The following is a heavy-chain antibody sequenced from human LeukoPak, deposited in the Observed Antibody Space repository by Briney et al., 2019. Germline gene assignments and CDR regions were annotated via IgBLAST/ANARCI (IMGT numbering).Heavy chain of an antibody. V-gene: IGHV1-24*01. D-gene: IGHD3-22*01. CDR3: ATGALWKNYDSSGQRH. Sequence: ASVKVSCKVSGYTLTELSMHWVRQAPGKGLEWIGGFDPEDGETIYAQKFQGRVTMTEDTSTDTAYMELSSLRSEDTAVYYCATGALWKNYDSSGQRHWGQGTLVTVSS. CDR1: GYTLTELS. CDR2: FDPEDGET. J-gene: IGHJ4*02.